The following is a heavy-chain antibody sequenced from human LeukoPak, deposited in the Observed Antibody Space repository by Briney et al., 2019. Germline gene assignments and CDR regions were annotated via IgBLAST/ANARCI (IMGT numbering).Heavy chain of an antibody. Sequence: SETLSLTCTVSGGSISSYYWSWIRQPAGKGLEWIGRIYTSGSTNYSPSLKSRVTMSVDTSKNQFSLKLSSVTAADTAVYYCARDVYAIFGVVIGFYGMDVWGQGTTVTVSS. D-gene: IGHD3-3*01. CDR2: IYTSGST. V-gene: IGHV4-4*07. CDR1: GGSISSYY. CDR3: ARDVYAIFGVVIGFYGMDV. J-gene: IGHJ6*02.